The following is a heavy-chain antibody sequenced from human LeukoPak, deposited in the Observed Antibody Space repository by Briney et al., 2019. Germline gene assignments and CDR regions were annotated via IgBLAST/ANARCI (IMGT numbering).Heavy chain of an antibody. CDR3: ARLNNWSYGMDV. Sequence: SETLSLTCTVSGGSISSYYWSWIRQPPGKGLEWIGYIYYSGSTNYNPSLKSRLTISVDTSKNQFSLKLSSVTAADTAVYYCARLNNWSYGMDVWGKGTTVTVSS. CDR2: IYYSGST. D-gene: IGHD1-20*01. J-gene: IGHJ6*04. V-gene: IGHV4-59*01. CDR1: GGSISSYY.